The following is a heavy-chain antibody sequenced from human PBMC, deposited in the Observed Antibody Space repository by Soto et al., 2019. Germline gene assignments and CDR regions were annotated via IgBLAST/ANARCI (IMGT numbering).Heavy chain of an antibody. J-gene: IGHJ4*02. Sequence: EVQLLESGGGLVQPGGSLRLSCAASGFTFSSYAMNWVRQDPGKGLEWVSVISGSDGSTYYADSVKGRFTISRDNSKNTPNLQMNSLRAEDTAVYYCARRSSSWYFDYWGQGTLVTVSS. CDR2: ISGSDGST. V-gene: IGHV3-23*01. CDR3: ARRSSSWYFDY. D-gene: IGHD6-13*01. CDR1: GFTFSSYA.